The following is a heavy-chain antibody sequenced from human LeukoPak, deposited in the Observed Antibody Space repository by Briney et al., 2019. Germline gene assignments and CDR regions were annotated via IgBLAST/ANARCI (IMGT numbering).Heavy chain of an antibody. D-gene: IGHD6-19*01. Sequence: GASVKVSCKASGYILTAYYMHWVRQAPGQGLEWMGWFNPNSGGRNYAQKFQGRVTMTRDTSFSTAYMELSRLRSDDTAVYYCARDWTSSGWHILFDYWGQGTLITVSS. V-gene: IGHV1-2*02. CDR3: ARDWTSSGWHILFDY. CDR1: GYILTAYY. J-gene: IGHJ4*02. CDR2: FNPNSGGR.